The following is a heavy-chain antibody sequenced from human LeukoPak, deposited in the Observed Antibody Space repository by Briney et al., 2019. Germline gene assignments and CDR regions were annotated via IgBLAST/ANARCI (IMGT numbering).Heavy chain of an antibody. CDR1: GFTFSDYY. J-gene: IGHJ4*02. CDR2: IKSKRDGGTS. D-gene: IGHD2-15*01. CDR3: TTDNLGGPCY. Sequence: GGSLRLSCAASGFTFSDYYMSWVRQAPGKGQEWVGRIKSKRDGGTSEYAAPVKGRFAISRDDSQNTLFLQMNSLKTEDTAVYYCTTDNLGGPCYWGQGTLVTVSS. V-gene: IGHV3-15*01.